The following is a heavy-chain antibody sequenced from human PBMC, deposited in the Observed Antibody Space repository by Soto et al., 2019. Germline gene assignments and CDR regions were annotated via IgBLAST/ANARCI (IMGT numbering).Heavy chain of an antibody. Sequence: SETLSLTCTVSGGSISSGGYYWSWIRQHPGKGLEWIGYIYYSGSTYYNPSLKSRVTISVDTSKNQFSLKLSSVTAADTAVYYCAREYSSSWYYYYYGMDVWGQGTTVTVSS. J-gene: IGHJ6*02. V-gene: IGHV4-31*03. CDR1: GGSISSGGYY. CDR2: IYYSGST. D-gene: IGHD6-13*01. CDR3: AREYSSSWYYYYYGMDV.